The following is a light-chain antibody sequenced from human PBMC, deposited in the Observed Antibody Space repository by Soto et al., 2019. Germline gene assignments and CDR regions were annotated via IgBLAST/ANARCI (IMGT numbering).Light chain of an antibody. J-gene: IGKJ1*01. V-gene: IGKV3-15*01. CDR3: QQYNNWPPWT. CDR1: QSVSIK. CDR2: GAS. Sequence: EIVMTQSPATLSVSPGERATLSCRASQSVSIKLAWYQHKPGQAPRLLIYGASTRATGIPARFSGRGSGTEFTITISSLQSEDSAVYYCQQYNNWPPWTFGQGTKVELK.